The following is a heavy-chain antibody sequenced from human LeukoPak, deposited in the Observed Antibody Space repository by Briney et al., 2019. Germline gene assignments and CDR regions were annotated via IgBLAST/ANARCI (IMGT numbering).Heavy chain of an antibody. CDR2: INQDGSQK. CDR1: GFTFSDYW. CDR3: AREMEGFDY. V-gene: IGHV3-7*01. J-gene: IGHJ4*02. Sequence: GGSLRLSCTASGFTFSDYWMSWVRQAPGKGLEWVANINQDGSQKYYVDSVKGRFTISRDNAKNSLYLQMDSLRAEDTAVYYCAREMEGFDYWGQGTLVTVSS. D-gene: IGHD2-8*01.